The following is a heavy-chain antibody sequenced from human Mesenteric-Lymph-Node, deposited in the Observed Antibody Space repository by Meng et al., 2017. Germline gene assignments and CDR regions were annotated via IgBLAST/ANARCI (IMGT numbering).Heavy chain of an antibody. CDR1: GSTFTSYE. V-gene: IGHV1-8*01. J-gene: IGHJ5*02. Sequence: VQLVQSGAEVKKPGASAKVSCKASGSTFTSYEINWVRQATGQGLEWMGWMNPNSGNTGYAQKFQGRVTMTRNTSISTAYMELSSLRSEDTAVYYCARRSSSWYEWFDPWGQGTLVTVSS. D-gene: IGHD6-13*01. CDR3: ARRSSSWYEWFDP. CDR2: MNPNSGNT.